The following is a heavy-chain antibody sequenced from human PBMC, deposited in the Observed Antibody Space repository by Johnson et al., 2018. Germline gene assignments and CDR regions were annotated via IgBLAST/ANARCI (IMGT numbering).Heavy chain of an antibody. Sequence: VQLVQSGGGVVQPGRSLRLSCAASGFTFSSYWMHWVRQVPGKGLVWVSRINSDGSSTSYADAVKGRFTISRDNAKNTLYLQMNSLRAEDTAVYYCARSPPLSKDAFDIWGQGTMVTVSS. J-gene: IGHJ3*02. CDR2: INSDGSST. CDR3: ARSPPLSKDAFDI. CDR1: GFTFSSYW. D-gene: IGHD2-2*01. V-gene: IGHV3-74*02.